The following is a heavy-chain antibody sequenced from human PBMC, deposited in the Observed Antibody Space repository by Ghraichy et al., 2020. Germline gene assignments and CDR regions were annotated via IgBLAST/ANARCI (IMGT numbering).Heavy chain of an antibody. V-gene: IGHV3-7*01. Sequence: GGSLRLSCETSGFSFRSYWLSWVRQAPGKGLEWVANIIQDGNQKNYGDSVEGRFTISRDNAKNSLFLQMNNLRVDDTAIYYCARAGISDGDFDYWGQGTLVTVSS. CDR3: ARAGISDGDFDY. CDR2: IIQDGNQK. CDR1: GFSFRSYW. J-gene: IGHJ4*02. D-gene: IGHD1-26*01.